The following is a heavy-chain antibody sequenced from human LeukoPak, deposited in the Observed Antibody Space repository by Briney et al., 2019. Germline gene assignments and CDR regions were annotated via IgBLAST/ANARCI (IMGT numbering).Heavy chain of an antibody. CDR3: AKDLSYGMDV. CDR2: ISYDGSNK. V-gene: IGHV3-30*18. Sequence: GGSLRLSCAASGFTFSSYGMHWVRQAPGKGLEWVAVISYDGSNKYYADSVKGRFTISRDNSKNTVYLQMNSLRAEDTAVYYCAKDLSYGMDVWGQGTTVTVSS. CDR1: GFTFSSYG. J-gene: IGHJ6*02.